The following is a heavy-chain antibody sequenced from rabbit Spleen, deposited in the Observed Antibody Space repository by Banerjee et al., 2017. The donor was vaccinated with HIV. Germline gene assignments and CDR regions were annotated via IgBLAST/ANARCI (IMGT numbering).Heavy chain of an antibody. Sequence: EQLVESGGGLVQPGGSLKLSCKASGFDVSNYGMSWVRQAPGKGLEWIGYIEPIFGNTYYANWVNGRFTISSHNAQNTLYLQLSSLTAADTATYFCVRDQAGDADYGPYYLNLWGPGTLVTVS. J-gene: IGHJ4*01. CDR2: IEPIFGNT. D-gene: IGHD2-1*01. CDR3: VRDQAGDADYGPYYLNL. CDR1: GFDVSNYG. V-gene: IGHV1S47*01.